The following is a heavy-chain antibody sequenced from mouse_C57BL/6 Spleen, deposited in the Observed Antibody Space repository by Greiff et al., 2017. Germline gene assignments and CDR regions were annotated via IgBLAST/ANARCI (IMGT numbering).Heavy chain of an antibody. Sequence: VQLQQPGAELVKPGASVKLSCKASGYTFTSYWMHWVKQRPGQGLEWIGMIHPNSGSTNYNEKFKSKATLTVDKSSSTAYMHLSSLTSEDSAVYYCLGRLTGRYAMDYWGQGTSVTVSS. CDR3: LGRLTGRYAMDY. V-gene: IGHV1-64*01. CDR1: GYTFTSYW. D-gene: IGHD4-1*01. CDR2: IHPNSGST. J-gene: IGHJ4*01.